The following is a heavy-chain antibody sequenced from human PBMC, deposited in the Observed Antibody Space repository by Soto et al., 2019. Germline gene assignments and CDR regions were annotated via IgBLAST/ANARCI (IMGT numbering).Heavy chain of an antibody. V-gene: IGHV1-69*01. CDR3: ARTGYCSGGSCQGGWFDP. CDR2: IIPIFGTA. Sequence: QVQLVQSGAEVKKPGSSVKVSCKASGGTFSSYAISWVRQAPGQGLEWMGGIIPIFGTANYAQKFQGRVTITADESTSTAYMELSSLRSGDTAVYYCARTGYCSGGSCQGGWFDPWGQGTLVTVSS. CDR1: GGTFSSYA. J-gene: IGHJ5*02. D-gene: IGHD2-15*01.